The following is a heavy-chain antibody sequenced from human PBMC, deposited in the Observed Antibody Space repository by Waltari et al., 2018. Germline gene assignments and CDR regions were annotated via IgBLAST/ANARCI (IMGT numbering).Heavy chain of an antibody. CDR2: IRNKGYGGTA. J-gene: IGHJ5*02. V-gene: IGHV3-49*04. D-gene: IGHD2-2*01. CDR3: TRWDCSTTSCYHTP. CDR1: GFNFGQYA. Sequence: EVQVVESGGGLVQPGRSLRLSCTGSGFNFGQYAMTWVRQAPGEGLGGVGFIRNKGYGGTAEYAASVKGRFTIARDDSNSISYLEMSRLTTEDTAVYYCTRWDCSTTSCYHTPWGQGTLVTVSS.